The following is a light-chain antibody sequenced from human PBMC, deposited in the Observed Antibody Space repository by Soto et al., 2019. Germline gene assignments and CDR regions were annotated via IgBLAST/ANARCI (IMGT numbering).Light chain of an antibody. CDR3: SSYTHINTRACV. V-gene: IGLV2-14*01. CDR1: SGDIGSYNR. CDR2: EVT. Sequence: QSVLTQPASVSGSPGQSITISCTGTSGDIGSYNRVSWYQQHPGKAPKLIIYEVTDRPSGVSNRFSGSKSGNTASQTISGLQAEDEAEYYCSSYTHINTRACVFGTGTKVTVL. J-gene: IGLJ1*01.